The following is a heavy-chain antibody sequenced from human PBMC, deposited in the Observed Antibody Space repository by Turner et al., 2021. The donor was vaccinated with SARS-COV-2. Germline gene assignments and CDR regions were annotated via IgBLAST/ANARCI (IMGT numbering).Heavy chain of an antibody. CDR3: AKQLGLYSNPMYYFDY. CDR2: ISYDGNNK. D-gene: IGHD4-4*01. J-gene: IGHJ4*02. V-gene: IGHV3-30*18. CDR1: GFTFSSYG. Sequence: QVQLVESGGGVVQPGRSLRLSCAASGFTFSSYGMHWVRQAPGKGLEWGAVISYDGNNKYYADSVKGRFTISRDNSKNTLYLKMNSLRAEDTAVYYCAKQLGLYSNPMYYFDYWGQGTLVTVSS.